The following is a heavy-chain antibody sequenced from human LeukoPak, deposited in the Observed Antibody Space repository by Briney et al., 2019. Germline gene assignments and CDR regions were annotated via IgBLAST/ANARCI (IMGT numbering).Heavy chain of an antibody. D-gene: IGHD3-3*01. V-gene: IGHV4-59*12. CDR3: ARLEMPTYYDFWSGYWRLDP. CDR2: IYHSGST. J-gene: IGHJ5*02. CDR1: GGSISSYY. Sequence: SETLSLTCSVSGGSISSYYWSWIRQPPGKGLEWIGYIYHSGSTNYNPSLKSRVTISVDTSKNQFSLKLSSVTAADTAVYYCARLEMPTYYDFWSGYWRLDPWGQGTLVTVSS.